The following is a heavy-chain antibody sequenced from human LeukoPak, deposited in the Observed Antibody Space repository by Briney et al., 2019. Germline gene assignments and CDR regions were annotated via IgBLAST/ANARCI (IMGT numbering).Heavy chain of an antibody. V-gene: IGHV3-15*01. CDR1: GFIFPNAW. Sequence: PGGSLRLSCAASGFIFPNAWMHWVRQAPGKGLEWVGRIKNKNSGRTTNYIAPVKGRFTISRDDSRNTLYLEMDSLKTDDTAIYYCVTDGGLLPYSFTYWGQGTLVTVSS. CDR3: VTDGGLLPYSFTY. J-gene: IGHJ1*01. CDR2: IKNKNSGRTT. D-gene: IGHD2-21*01.